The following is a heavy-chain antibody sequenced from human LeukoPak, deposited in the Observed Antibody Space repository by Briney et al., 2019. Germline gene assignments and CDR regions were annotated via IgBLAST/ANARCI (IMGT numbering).Heavy chain of an antibody. CDR1: GGSFSSGGYY. CDR3: ARVLSGYLDY. Sequence: SETLSLTCTVSGGSFSSGGYYWSWIRQHPGKGLEWIGYIYYSGSTYYNPSLKSRVTISVDTSKNQFSLKLSSVTAADTAVYYCARVLSGYLDYWGQGTLVTVSS. V-gene: IGHV4-31*03. D-gene: IGHD3-3*01. CDR2: IYYSGST. J-gene: IGHJ4*02.